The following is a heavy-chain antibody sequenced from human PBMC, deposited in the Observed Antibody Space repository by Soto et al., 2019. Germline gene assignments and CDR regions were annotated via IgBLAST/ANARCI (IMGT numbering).Heavy chain of an antibody. V-gene: IGHV1-69*13. CDR2: IIPLFGTA. CDR1: GGTFSTYT. CDR3: ARSQDSSGYWNNCFDP. D-gene: IGHD3-22*01. Sequence: ASVKVSCKASGGTFSTYTMTWVRQAPGQGLEWMGGIIPLFGTANYAQKFQGRVTITADESTSTVYMELSSLRSEDTAVYYCARSQDSSGYWNNCFDPWGQGTRVTVSS. J-gene: IGHJ5*02.